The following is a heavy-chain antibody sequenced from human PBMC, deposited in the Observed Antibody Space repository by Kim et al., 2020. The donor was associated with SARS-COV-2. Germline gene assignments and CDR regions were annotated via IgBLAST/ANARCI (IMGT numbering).Heavy chain of an antibody. CDR3: TREMLYYYDSSGYYYGSDY. Sequence: GGSLRLSCTASGFTFGDYAMSWVRQAPGKGLEWVGFIRSKAYGGTTEYAASVKGRFTISRDDSKSIAYLQMNSLKTEDTAVYYCTREMLYYYDSSGYYYGSDYWGQGTLGTVSS. CDR1: GFTFGDYA. V-gene: IGHV3-49*04. D-gene: IGHD3-22*01. J-gene: IGHJ4*02. CDR2: IRSKAYGGTT.